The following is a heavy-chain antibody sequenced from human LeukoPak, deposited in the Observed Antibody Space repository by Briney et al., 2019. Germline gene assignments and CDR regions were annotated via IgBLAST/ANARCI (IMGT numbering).Heavy chain of an antibody. D-gene: IGHD6-13*01. CDR2: ISYDGSNK. CDR3: ARYRSLDSSWYTIDY. J-gene: IGHJ4*02. V-gene: IGHV3-30-3*01. CDR1: GFTFSSYA. Sequence: GGSLRLSCAASGFTFSSYAMSWVRQAPGKGLEWVAVISYDGSNKYYADSVKGRFTISRDNSKNTLYLQMNSLRAEDTAVYYCARYRSLDSSWYTIDYWGQGTLVTVSS.